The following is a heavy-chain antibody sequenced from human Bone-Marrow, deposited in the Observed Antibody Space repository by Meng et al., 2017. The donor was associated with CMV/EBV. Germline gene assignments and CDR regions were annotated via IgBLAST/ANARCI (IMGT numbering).Heavy chain of an antibody. Sequence: ASVKVSCKASGYAFTGYYMHWVRQAPGQGLEWMGWINPNSGGTNYAQKFQGRVTMTRDTSISTAYMELSRLRSDDTAVYYCARVSLGATGDEYWGQGTLVTVYS. CDR1: GYAFTGYY. D-gene: IGHD1-26*01. CDR2: INPNSGGT. J-gene: IGHJ4*02. CDR3: ARVSLGATGDEY. V-gene: IGHV1-2*02.